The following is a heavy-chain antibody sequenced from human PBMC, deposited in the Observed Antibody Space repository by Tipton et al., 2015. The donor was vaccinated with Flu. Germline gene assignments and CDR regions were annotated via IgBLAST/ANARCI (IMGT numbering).Heavy chain of an antibody. CDR3: ARGVGITMVRGVIPF. Sequence: LRLSCAVYGGSFSGYYWSWIRQPPGKGLEWIGEINHSGSTNYNPSLKSRVTISVDTSKNQFSLKLSSVTAADTAVYYCARGVGITMVRGVIPFWGQGTLVTVSS. D-gene: IGHD3-10*01. CDR2: INHSGST. CDR1: GGSFSGYY. J-gene: IGHJ4*02. V-gene: IGHV4-34*01.